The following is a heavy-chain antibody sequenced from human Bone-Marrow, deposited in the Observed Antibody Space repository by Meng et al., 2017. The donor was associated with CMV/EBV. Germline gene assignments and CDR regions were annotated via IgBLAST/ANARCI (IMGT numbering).Heavy chain of an antibody. J-gene: IGHJ6*02. CDR3: ARRGYCSSTSCYTLTIFGVGDYYGMDV. CDR2: IYYSGST. Sequence: SETLSLTCTVSGGSISSSSYYWGWIRQPPGKGLEWIGSIYYSGSTYYNPSLKSRVTISVDTSKNQFSLKLSSVTAADTAVYYCARRGYCSSTSCYTLTIFGVGDYYGMDVWGQGTTVTVS. D-gene: IGHD2-2*02. CDR1: GGSISSSSYY. V-gene: IGHV4-39*07.